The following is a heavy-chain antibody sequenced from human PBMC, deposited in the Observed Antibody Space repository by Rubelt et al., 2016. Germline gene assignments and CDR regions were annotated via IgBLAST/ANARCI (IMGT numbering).Heavy chain of an antibody. Sequence: GGSLRLSCAASGFTFSSYAMSWVRQAPGKGLEWVAVIWYDGSNKYYTDSVKGRFTISRDNSKNTLYLQMNSLRAEDTAVYYCARGPSSGWAGEHYYGMDVWGQGTTVTVSS. CDR1: GFTFSSYA. V-gene: IGHV3-33*08. CDR2: IWYDGSNK. D-gene: IGHD6-19*01. CDR3: ARGPSSGWAGEHYYGMDV. J-gene: IGHJ6*02.